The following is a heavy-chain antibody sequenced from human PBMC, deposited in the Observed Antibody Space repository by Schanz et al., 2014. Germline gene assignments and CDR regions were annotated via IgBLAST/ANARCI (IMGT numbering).Heavy chain of an antibody. CDR3: ARPRFDYGEVDY. V-gene: IGHV3-33*01. J-gene: IGHJ4*02. CDR1: GFSLNTYG. CDR2: IWNNGVTK. Sequence: VQLLQFGGGVVQPGRSLILSCSVSGFSLNTYGIHWFRQPAGKGLEWVAVIWNNGVTKYYADSVRGRFTISRDRFQNTLYLRMSSLRAEDTAVYYCARPRFDYGEVDYWGQGTLVTVSS. D-gene: IGHD4-17*01.